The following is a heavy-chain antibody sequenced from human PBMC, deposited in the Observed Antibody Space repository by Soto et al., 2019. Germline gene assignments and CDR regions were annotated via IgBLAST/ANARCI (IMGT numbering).Heavy chain of an antibody. CDR1: GGSISSGDYY. CDR2: IYYSGST. Sequence: SETLSLTCTVSGGSISSGDYYWSWIRQPPGKGLEWIGYIYYSGSTYYNPSLKSRVTISVDTSKNQFSLKLSSVTAADTAVYYCARDQEVAGHIVGWFDPWGQGTLVTVSS. D-gene: IGHD6-19*01. CDR3: ARDQEVAGHIVGWFDP. J-gene: IGHJ5*02. V-gene: IGHV4-30-4*01.